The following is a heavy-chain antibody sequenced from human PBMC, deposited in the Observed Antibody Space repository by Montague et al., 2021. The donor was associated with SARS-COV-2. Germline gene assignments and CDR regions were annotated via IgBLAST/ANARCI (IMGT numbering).Heavy chain of an antibody. CDR2: INHSGST. D-gene: IGHD3-22*01. Sequence: SETLSLTCVVYGGSLSGCYWSWIRQPPGKGLEWVGEINHSGSTNYNPSPKSRVNISVDTSKKQFSLRLNSVTAADTAVYYCAVEVKYFFDNWGQGFLVSVSS. CDR3: AVEVKYFFDN. CDR1: GGSLSGCY. V-gene: IGHV4-34*01. J-gene: IGHJ4*02.